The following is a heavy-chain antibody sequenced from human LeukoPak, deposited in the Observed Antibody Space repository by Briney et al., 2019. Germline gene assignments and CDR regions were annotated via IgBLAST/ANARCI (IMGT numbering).Heavy chain of an antibody. CDR3: ARDLISGYHAFFDY. D-gene: IGHD3-22*01. CDR2: ISGSGGSK. J-gene: IGHJ4*02. CDR1: GFTFSSYA. Sequence: GGSLRLSCAASGFTFSSYAMSWVRQAPGKGLEWVSSISGSGGSKYYADSVKGRFTISRDNSKNTLYLQMNSLRAEDTAVYYCARDLISGYHAFFDYWGQGTLVTVSS. V-gene: IGHV3-23*01.